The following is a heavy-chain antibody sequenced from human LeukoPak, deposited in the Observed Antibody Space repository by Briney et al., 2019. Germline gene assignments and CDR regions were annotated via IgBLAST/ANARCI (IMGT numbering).Heavy chain of an antibody. J-gene: IGHJ4*02. D-gene: IGHD3-22*01. CDR1: GGSISSSSYY. CDR3: ARQAYDSIGFYDY. V-gene: IGHV4-39*07. Sequence: KPSETLSLTCTVSGGSISSSSYYWGWIRQPPGKGLEWIGSIYYSGTSYYNPSLKSRVTISVDTSKHQFSLKLSSVTAADTAVYYCARQAYDSIGFYDYWGQGTLVTVSS. CDR2: IYYSGTS.